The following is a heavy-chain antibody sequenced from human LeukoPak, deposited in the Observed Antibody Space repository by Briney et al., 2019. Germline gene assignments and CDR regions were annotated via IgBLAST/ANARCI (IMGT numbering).Heavy chain of an antibody. J-gene: IGHJ4*02. D-gene: IGHD2-21*02. V-gene: IGHV4-59*01. CDR2: MYYSGIT. Sequence: SETLSLTCTVSGGSINTYYCTWIRQPPGKGLEWIGYMYYSGITNYNPSLKSRVTTSVDTSKNQFSLKLSSVTAADTAVYYCARWTPCGWDCHILDYWGQGILVTVSS. CDR3: ARWTPCGWDCHILDY. CDR1: GGSINTYY.